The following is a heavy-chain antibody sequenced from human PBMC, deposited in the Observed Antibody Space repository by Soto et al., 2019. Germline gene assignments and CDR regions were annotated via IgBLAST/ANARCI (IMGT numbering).Heavy chain of an antibody. CDR1: GGTFSTST. J-gene: IGHJ4*02. V-gene: IGHV1-69*04. D-gene: IGHD6-19*01. CDR2: SIPLVDRA. CDR3: ARAVAGTSILGS. Sequence: QVQLVQSGAEVKKPGSSVKISCQASGGTFSTSTISWVRQAPGQGLEWMGRSIPLVDRAIYAQNFQGRVTMTADKSTNTVHLEMFSLRSDDTAVYYCARAVAGTSILGSWGQGTLVTVSS.